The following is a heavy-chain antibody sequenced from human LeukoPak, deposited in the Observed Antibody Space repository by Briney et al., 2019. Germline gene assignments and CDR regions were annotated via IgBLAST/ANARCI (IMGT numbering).Heavy chain of an antibody. Sequence: KASETLSLTCTVSGGSISSDGYYWTWIRQHPGKGLEWIGYIYYSGTTYYNPSLESRVTLSVDTSKNQFSLRLSSVTAADTAVYYCAREGGYHSVWFDPWGQGTLVTVSS. V-gene: IGHV4-31*03. D-gene: IGHD2-2*01. CDR2: IYYSGTT. CDR3: AREGGYHSVWFDP. CDR1: GGSISSDGYY. J-gene: IGHJ5*02.